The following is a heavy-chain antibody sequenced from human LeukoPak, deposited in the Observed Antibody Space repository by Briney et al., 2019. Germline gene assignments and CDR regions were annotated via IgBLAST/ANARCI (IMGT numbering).Heavy chain of an antibody. Sequence: SETLSLTCTVSGYSIRSGFYWGWIRQPPGKGLEWIGNIYHSGITYYTPSLKSRVTISVGTSKNQFYPKLSSVTAADTAVYYCARAVGSFDWLPLFDYWGQGTLVTVSS. V-gene: IGHV4-38-2*02. J-gene: IGHJ4*02. CDR2: IYHSGIT. D-gene: IGHD3-9*01. CDR3: ARAVGSFDWLPLFDY. CDR1: GYSIRSGFY.